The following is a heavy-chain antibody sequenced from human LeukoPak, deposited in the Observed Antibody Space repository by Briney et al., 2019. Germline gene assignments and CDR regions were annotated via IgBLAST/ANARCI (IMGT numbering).Heavy chain of an antibody. CDR3: ARDGTLYYYDSSGYR. Sequence: PSETLSLTCTVSGGSISSYYWSWIRQPPGKGLEWIGYIYHSGSTYYNPSLKSRVTISVDRSKNQFSLKLSSVTAADTAVYYCARDGTLYYYDSSGYRWGQGTLVTVSS. V-gene: IGHV4-59*12. J-gene: IGHJ4*02. CDR2: IYHSGST. D-gene: IGHD3-22*01. CDR1: GGSISSYY.